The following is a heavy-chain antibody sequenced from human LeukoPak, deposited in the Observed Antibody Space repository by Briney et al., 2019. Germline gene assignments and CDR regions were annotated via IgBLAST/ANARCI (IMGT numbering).Heavy chain of an antibody. V-gene: IGHV1-46*01. CDR3: ARSLGPGIDY. J-gene: IGHJ4*02. D-gene: IGHD3-10*01. Sequence: ASVKVSCKASGYTFTSYYMHWVRQAPGQGLEWMGIINPSGGSTSYAQKFQGRVTITRDTSASTAYMELSSLRSEDTAVYYCARSLGPGIDYWGQGTLVTVSS. CDR1: GYTFTSYY. CDR2: INPSGGST.